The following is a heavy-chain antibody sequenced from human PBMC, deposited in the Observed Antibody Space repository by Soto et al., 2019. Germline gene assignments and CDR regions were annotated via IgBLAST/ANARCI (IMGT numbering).Heavy chain of an antibody. V-gene: IGHV3-15*07. CDR3: PTAQFGPFAFDI. CDR1: GFTFSNAW. Sequence: PGGSLRLSCAASGFTFSNAWMNWVRQAPGKGLEWVGRIKSKTDGGTTDYTAPVKGRFTISRDDSKNTLNLQMNSLKTENTDINSCPTAQFGPFAFDIWGQGTMVTVSS. J-gene: IGHJ3*02. CDR2: IKSKTDGGTT. D-gene: IGHD3-16*01.